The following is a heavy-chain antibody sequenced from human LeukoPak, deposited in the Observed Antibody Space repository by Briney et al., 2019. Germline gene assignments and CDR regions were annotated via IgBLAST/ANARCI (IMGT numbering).Heavy chain of an antibody. Sequence: SETLSLTCTVSGGSIISYYWSWIRQSPQKGLEWIAYIHSSGKTNYNPSLKSRVTISVDTSKNQFSLKLSSVTAADTAVYYCARVEYSGYDLHFDYWGQGTLVTVSS. CDR1: GGSIISYY. CDR3: ARVEYSGYDLHFDY. D-gene: IGHD5-12*01. CDR2: IHSSGKT. J-gene: IGHJ4*02. V-gene: IGHV4-59*08.